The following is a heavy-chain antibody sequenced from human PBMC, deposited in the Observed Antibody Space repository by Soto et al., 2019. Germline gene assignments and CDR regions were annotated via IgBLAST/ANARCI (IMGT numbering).Heavy chain of an antibody. CDR3: PSCEATGLDY. D-gene: IGHD1-26*01. J-gene: IGHJ4*02. V-gene: IGHV4-4*02. CDR2: THHSGRT. Sequence: QVQLQESGPGLVKPSGTLSLTCTVSGGSMSSSNWWNLVRQPPGKGLEWIGDTHHSGRTNYNPSLXRXVXAXIDKSKNHLSLKFSSVTAADTAAHYCPSCEATGLDYWGEGTLVTVSS. CDR1: GGSMSSSNW.